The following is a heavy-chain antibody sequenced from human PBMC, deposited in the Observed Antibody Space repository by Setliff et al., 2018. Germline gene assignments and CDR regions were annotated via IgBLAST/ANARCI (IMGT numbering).Heavy chain of an antibody. V-gene: IGHV1-18*01. J-gene: IGHJ4*02. CDR2: ISPYSGET. CDR3: TRSRAPRVVLAADFDL. Sequence: ASVKVSCKTSGFSFTTFGFSWVRQAPGQGLEWMGWISPYSGETNYAQKFQDRLSVTADTSSKTTYMELRSLTSDDTAVYFCTRSRAPRVVLAADFDLWGQGTLVTVSS. D-gene: IGHD2-15*01. CDR1: GFSFTTFG.